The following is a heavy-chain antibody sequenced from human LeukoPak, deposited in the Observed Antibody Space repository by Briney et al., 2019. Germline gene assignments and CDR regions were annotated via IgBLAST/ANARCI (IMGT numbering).Heavy chain of an antibody. D-gene: IGHD2-2*01. Sequence: PSETLSLTCTVSGGSISSSSYYWGWLRQPPGKGLEWIGSIYYSGSTYYNPSLKSRVTISVDTSKNQFSLKLSSVTAADTAVYYCASPYCSSTSCYLYGMDVWGQGTTVTVSS. CDR3: ASPYCSSTSCYLYGMDV. V-gene: IGHV4-39*01. CDR2: IYYSGST. CDR1: GGSISSSSYY. J-gene: IGHJ6*02.